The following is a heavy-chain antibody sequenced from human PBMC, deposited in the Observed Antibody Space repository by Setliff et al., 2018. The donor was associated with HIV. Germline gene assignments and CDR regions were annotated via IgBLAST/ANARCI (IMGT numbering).Heavy chain of an antibody. CDR2: ISSSGTYT. V-gene: IGHV3-11*06. Sequence: GGSLRLSCAASGFIFSDYYMSWIRQTPGKGLEWLSYISSSGTYTNYADSVRGRFTISRDNSKNTLYLQMNSLRSEDTAVYFCAKSFNSGPTNWNIDVWGTGTTVTVSS. CDR1: GFIFSDYY. D-gene: IGHD1-20*01. J-gene: IGHJ6*03. CDR3: AKSFNSGPTNWNIDV.